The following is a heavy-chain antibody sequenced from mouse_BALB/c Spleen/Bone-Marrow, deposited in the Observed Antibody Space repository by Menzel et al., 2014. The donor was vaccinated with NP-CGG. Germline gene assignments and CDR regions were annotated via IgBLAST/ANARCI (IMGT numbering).Heavy chain of an antibody. Sequence: QVQLQQPGAELVKPGASVKMSCKASGYSFTSYWMHWVKQRPGQGLERIGVIDPSDSYTSYNQKFKGKATLTVDTSSXTAYMQLSSLTSEDSAVYYCTIPTARACFDYWGQGTPLTGSS. CDR2: IDPSDSYT. CDR1: GYSFTSYW. D-gene: IGHD3-2*01. J-gene: IGHJ2*01. V-gene: IGHV1S127*01. CDR3: TIPTARACFDY.